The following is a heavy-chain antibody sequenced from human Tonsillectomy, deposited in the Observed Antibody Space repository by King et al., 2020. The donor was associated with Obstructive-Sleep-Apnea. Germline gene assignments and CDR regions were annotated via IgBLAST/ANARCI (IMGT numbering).Heavy chain of an antibody. Sequence: VQLVESGAEVKKPGESLRISCKGSGYSFTSYWISWVRQMPGKGLEWMGRIDPSDSYTNYSPSFQGHVTISADKSISTAYLQWSSLKASDTAMYYCARHRAAVMVTDFNWFDPWGQGTLVTVSS. V-gene: IGHV5-10-1*03. CDR3: ARHRAAVMVTDFNWFDP. CDR1: GYSFTSYW. CDR2: IDPSDSYT. J-gene: IGHJ5*02. D-gene: IGHD5-18*01.